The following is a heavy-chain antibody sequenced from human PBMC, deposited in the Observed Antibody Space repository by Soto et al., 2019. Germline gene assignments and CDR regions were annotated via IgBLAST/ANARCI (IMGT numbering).Heavy chain of an antibody. CDR1: GGFIISYY. Sequence: PSETLSLTCTVSGGFIISYYWSWIRQPSGKGLEWIGYIYYSGSTNYNPSLKSRVTISVDTSKNQFSLKLSSVTAADTAVYYCARTLYSYGPRFDYWGQGTLVTVSS. J-gene: IGHJ4*02. CDR2: IYYSGST. V-gene: IGHV4-59*01. D-gene: IGHD5-18*01. CDR3: ARTLYSYGPRFDY.